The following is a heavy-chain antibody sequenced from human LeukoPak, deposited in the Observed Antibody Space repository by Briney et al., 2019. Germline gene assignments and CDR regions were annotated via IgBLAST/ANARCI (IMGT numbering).Heavy chain of an antibody. CDR2: ISGSGGST. J-gene: IGHJ3*02. Sequence: PGGSLRLSCAASGFTFSSYATSWVRQAPGKGLEWVSAISGSGGSTYYADSVKGRFTISRHNAKNTMYLQMNTLRAEDTAVYYCARLMVTAWYEAFDIWGQGTKVTVFS. D-gene: IGHD2-21*02. CDR1: GFTFSSYA. V-gene: IGHV3-23*01. CDR3: ARLMVTAWYEAFDI.